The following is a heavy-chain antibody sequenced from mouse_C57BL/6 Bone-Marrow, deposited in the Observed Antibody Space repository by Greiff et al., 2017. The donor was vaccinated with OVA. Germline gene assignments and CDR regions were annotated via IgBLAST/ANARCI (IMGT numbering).Heavy chain of an antibody. CDR1: GYAFSSSW. D-gene: IGHD2-2*01. CDR2: IYPGDGDT. V-gene: IGHV1-82*01. Sequence: QVQLKQSGPELVKPGASVKISCKASGYAFSSSWMNWVKQRPGKGLEWIGRIYPGDGDTNYNGKFKGKATLTADKSSSTAYLQLSSLTSEDSAVYFCARVGYDGAWFAYWGQGTLVTVSA. CDR3: ARVGYDGAWFAY. J-gene: IGHJ3*01.